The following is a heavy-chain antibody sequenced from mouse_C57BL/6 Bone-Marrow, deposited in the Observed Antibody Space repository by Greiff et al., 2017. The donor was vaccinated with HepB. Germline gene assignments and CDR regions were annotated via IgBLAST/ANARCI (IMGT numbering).Heavy chain of an antibody. D-gene: IGHD1-1*01. CDR3: ARSHYYGRSRAWFAY. CDR1: GFTFSDYG. V-gene: IGHV5-17*01. J-gene: IGHJ3*01. CDR2: ISSGSSTI. Sequence: EVQVVESGGGLVKPGGSLKLSCAASGFTFSDYGMHWVRQAPEKGLEWVAYISSGSSTIYYADTVKGRFTISRDNAKNTLFLQMTSLRSEDTAMYYCARSHYYGRSRAWFAYWGQGTLVTVSA.